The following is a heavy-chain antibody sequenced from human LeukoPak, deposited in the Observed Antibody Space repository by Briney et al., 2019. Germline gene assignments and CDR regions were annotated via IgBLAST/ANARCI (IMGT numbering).Heavy chain of an antibody. CDR2: ILNSGTTT. J-gene: IGHJ4*02. V-gene: IGHV3-48*03. CDR3: ARDPPDY. Sequence: GSLRLSCAASGFTFSSYEMNWARQAPGKGLEWVSYILNSGTTTYYADSVKGRFTISRDNAKKSLYLQMNSLRAEDTGVYYCARDPPDYWGQGILVTVSS. CDR1: GFTFSSYE.